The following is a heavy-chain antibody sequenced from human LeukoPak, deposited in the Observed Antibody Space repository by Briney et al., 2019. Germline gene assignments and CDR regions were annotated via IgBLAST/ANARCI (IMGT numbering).Heavy chain of an antibody. CDR3: ARGPRQQAVPDY. CDR2: INHSGST. V-gene: IGHV4-34*01. J-gene: IGHJ4*02. CDR1: GGSFSGDY. Sequence: PSETLSLTCGVYGGSFSGDYWSWIRQPPGKGLEWIGEINHSGSTNYNPSLKSRVTISVDTSKNQFSLKLSSVTAADTAVYYCARGPRQQAVPDYWGQGTLVTVSS. D-gene: IGHD6-13*01.